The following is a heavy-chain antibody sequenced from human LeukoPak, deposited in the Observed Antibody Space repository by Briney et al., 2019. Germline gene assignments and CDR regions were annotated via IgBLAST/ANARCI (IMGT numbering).Heavy chain of an antibody. V-gene: IGHV4-59*12. D-gene: IGHD3-9*01. CDR3: AREDITIHNPDY. J-gene: IGHJ4*02. Sequence: SETLSLTCTVSGGSISNYYWSWIRQPPGKGLEWIGYIYYSGSTDYNPSLKSRVTISVDTSKNQFSLRLSSVTAADTAVYYCAREDITIHNPDYWGQGTLVTVSS. CDR2: IYYSGST. CDR1: GGSISNYY.